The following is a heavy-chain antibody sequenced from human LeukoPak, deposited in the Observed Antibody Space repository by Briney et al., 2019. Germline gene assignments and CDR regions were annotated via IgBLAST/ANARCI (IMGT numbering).Heavy chain of an antibody. CDR3: ARDGVVVAGTRRAFDI. Sequence: GGSLRLSCAASGFTFSSYGMHWVRQAPGKGLEWVSYINSGSSTIYYADSVKGRFTISRDNAKNSLYLQMNSLRGEDTAVYYCARDGVVVAGTRRAFDIWGQGTMVTVSS. CDR1: GFTFSSYG. V-gene: IGHV3-48*01. D-gene: IGHD6-19*01. J-gene: IGHJ3*02. CDR2: INSGSSTI.